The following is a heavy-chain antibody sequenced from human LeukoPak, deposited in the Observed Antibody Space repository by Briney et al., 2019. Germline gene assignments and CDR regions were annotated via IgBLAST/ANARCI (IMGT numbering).Heavy chain of an antibody. Sequence: SETLSLTCAVYGGSFSGYYWSWIRQPPGKGLEWIGEINHSGSTNYNPSLKSRVTISVDTSKNQFSLKLSSVTAADTAVYYCARGPDLVYSWFDPWGPGTLVTVSS. CDR3: ARGPDLVYSWFDP. CDR2: INHSGST. V-gene: IGHV4-34*01. D-gene: IGHD6-6*01. J-gene: IGHJ5*02. CDR1: GGSFSGYY.